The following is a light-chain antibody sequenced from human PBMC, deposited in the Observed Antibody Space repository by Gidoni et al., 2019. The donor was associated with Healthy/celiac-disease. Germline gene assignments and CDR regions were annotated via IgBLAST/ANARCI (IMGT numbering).Light chain of an antibody. CDR1: QSVSSY. V-gene: IGKV3-11*01. CDR3: QQRSTWPPSLT. Sequence: EIVLTQSPATLSLPPGERATLSCRASQSVSSYLAWYQQKPGQAPRLLIYAAANRATGIPARFSGSGSGTDFTLTISSLEPEDFAVYYCQQRSTWPPSLTFGGGTKVEIK. CDR2: AAA. J-gene: IGKJ4*01.